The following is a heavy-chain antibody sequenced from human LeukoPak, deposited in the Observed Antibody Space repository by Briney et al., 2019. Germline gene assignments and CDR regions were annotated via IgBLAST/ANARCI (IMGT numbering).Heavy chain of an antibody. CDR1: GGSLSSGDYY. J-gene: IGHJ4*02. CDR2: IYYSGST. CDR3: ARQQGVWGSYRYTDY. V-gene: IGHV4-30-4*01. Sequence: SQTLSLTCTVSGGSLSSGDYYWSWIRQPPGKGLEWMGYIYYSGSTYYNPSLKSRVTISVDTSKNQFSLKLSSVTAADTAVYYCARQQGVWGSYRYTDYWGQGTLVTVSS. D-gene: IGHD3-16*02.